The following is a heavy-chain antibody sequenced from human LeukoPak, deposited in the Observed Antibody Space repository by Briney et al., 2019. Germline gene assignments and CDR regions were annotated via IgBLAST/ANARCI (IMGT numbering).Heavy chain of an antibody. D-gene: IGHD3-16*01. CDR1: GFTFSSYG. Sequence: PGGSLRLSCAASGFTFSSYGMHWVRQAPGKGLEWVSVISGSGGTTYYADSVKGRFTISRDNSKNTLYLQMNSLRAEDTAVYYCAREIGQLDYWGQGTLVTVSS. J-gene: IGHJ4*02. CDR2: ISGSGGTT. CDR3: AREIGQLDY. V-gene: IGHV3-23*01.